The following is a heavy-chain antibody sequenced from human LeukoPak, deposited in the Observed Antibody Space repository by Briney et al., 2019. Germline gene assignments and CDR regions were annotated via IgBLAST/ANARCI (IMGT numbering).Heavy chain of an antibody. D-gene: IGHD3-22*01. CDR3: ASDSSAYYFTYFDY. CDR2: IYTSGST. V-gene: IGHV4-4*07. CDR1: GGSISSYY. Sequence: SETLSLTCTVSGGSISSYYWSWIRQPAGKGLEWIGRIYTSGSTNYNPSLKSRVTMSVDTSKNQFSPKLSSVTAADTAVYYCASDSSAYYFTYFDYWGQGTLVTVSS. J-gene: IGHJ4*02.